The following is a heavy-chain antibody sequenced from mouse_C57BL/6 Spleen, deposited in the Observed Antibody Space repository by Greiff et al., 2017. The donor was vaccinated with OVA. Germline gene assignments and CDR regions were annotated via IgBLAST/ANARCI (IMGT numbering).Heavy chain of an antibody. CDR1: GFSFNSYG. CDR2: IWGAGST. Sequence: VLLVESGPGLVAPSQSLSITCTVSGFSFNSYGVSWVRQPPGKGLEWLGVIWGAGSTNYHSALISRLSISKDNSKSQGFLKVNSLQTDDTATYYCAEGSYGYAMDDWGQGTTVTVSS. CDR3: AEGSYGYAMDD. D-gene: IGHD1-1*01. J-gene: IGHJ4*01. V-gene: IGHV2-3*01.